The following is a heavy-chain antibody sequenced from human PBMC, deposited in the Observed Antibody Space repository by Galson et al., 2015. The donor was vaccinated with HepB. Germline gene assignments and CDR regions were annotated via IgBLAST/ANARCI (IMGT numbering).Heavy chain of an antibody. CDR2: ISGSGGST. J-gene: IGHJ4*02. Sequence: SLRLSCAASGFTFSSYAMSWVRRAPGKGLEWVSAISGSGGSTYYADSVKGRFTISRDNSKNTLYLQMNSLRAEDTAVYYCARKGPPDYYDSSGTIDYWGQGTLVTVSS. CDR3: ARKGPPDYYDSSGTIDY. V-gene: IGHV3-23*01. CDR1: GFTFSSYA. D-gene: IGHD3-22*01.